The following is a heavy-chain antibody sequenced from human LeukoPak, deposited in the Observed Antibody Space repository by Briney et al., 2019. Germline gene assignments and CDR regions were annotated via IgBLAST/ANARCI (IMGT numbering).Heavy chain of an antibody. V-gene: IGHV3-23*01. D-gene: IGHD6-19*01. CDR2: ISDSGSTT. CDR1: GFTFSSYA. J-gene: IGHJ4*02. CDR3: AKDGPQTGYSTGWFDY. Sequence: PGVSLRLSCAASGFTFSSYAMSWVRQSPGKGLEWVSGISDSGSTTYHADSVKGRFTISRDNSKNTLYLQMNSLRAEDTAVYYCAKDGPQTGYSTGWFDYWGQGTLVTVSS.